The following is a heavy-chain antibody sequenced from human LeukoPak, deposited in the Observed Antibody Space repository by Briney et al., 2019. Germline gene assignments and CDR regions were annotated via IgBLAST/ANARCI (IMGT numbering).Heavy chain of an antibody. V-gene: IGHV4-61*02. J-gene: IGHJ2*01. CDR2: IYTSGST. CDR3: ARDHFRYSSSSSYFDL. CDR1: GGSISSGSYY. Sequence: SQTLSLTCTVSGGSISSGSYYWSWIRQPAGKGLEWIGRIYTSGSTNYNPSLKSRVTISVDTSKNQFSLKLSSVTAADTAVYYCARDHFRYSSSSSYFDLWGRGTLVTVSS. D-gene: IGHD6-6*01.